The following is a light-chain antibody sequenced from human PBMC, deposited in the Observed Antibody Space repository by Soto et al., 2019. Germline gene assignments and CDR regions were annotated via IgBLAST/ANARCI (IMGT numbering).Light chain of an antibody. Sequence: QSALTQPASVSGSPGQSITISCTRTSSDIGGYKYVSWYQQHPGKAPKLMIYEVSNRPSGVSNRFSGSKSGNTASLTISGLQAEDEADYYCSSYTSSSTVVFGGGTKLTVL. CDR1: SSDIGGYKY. J-gene: IGLJ2*01. CDR2: EVS. CDR3: SSYTSSSTVV. V-gene: IGLV2-14*01.